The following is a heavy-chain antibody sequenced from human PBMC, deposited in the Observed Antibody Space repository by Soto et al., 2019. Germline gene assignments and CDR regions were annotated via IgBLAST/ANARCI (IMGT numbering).Heavy chain of an antibody. CDR1: GFTFSSYS. CDR2: ISSSSSTI. D-gene: IGHD3-3*01. Sequence: GGSLRLSCAASGFTFSSYSMNWVRQAPGKGLEWVSYISSSSSTIYYADSVKGRFTISRDNAKNSLYLQMNSLRAEDTAVYYCARDLRFLEWYPGYFDYWGQGTLVTVSS. CDR3: ARDLRFLEWYPGYFDY. V-gene: IGHV3-48*01. J-gene: IGHJ4*02.